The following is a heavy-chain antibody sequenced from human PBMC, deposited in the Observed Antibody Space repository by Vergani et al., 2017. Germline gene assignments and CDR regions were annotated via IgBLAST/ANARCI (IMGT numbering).Heavy chain of an antibody. D-gene: IGHD3-9*01. CDR3: ARGDYGILTGYRY. V-gene: IGHV1-46*03. CDR1: GYTFSNYY. Sequence: QVQVVQSGAEVKKSGASVKVSCKTSGYTFSNYYMHWVRQAPGQGLEWMGIINPSGGHTNYAQKLQGRVTMTRDTSTSTGYMELRSLRSEDTAIYYCARGDYGILTGYRYWGQGTLVTVSA. CDR2: INPSGGHT. J-gene: IGHJ4*02.